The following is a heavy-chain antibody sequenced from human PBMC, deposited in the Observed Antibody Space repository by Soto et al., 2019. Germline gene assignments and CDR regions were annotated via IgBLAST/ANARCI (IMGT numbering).Heavy chain of an antibody. J-gene: IGHJ2*01. V-gene: IGHV3-7*01. CDR3: AGDSGYGSGNSVYHYLDC. D-gene: IGHD3-10*01. CDR2: IKTDASEK. CDR1: GFTLRSYW. Sequence: EEQLVASGGGLVQPGGSLRLSCAASGFTLRSYWMSWVRQAPGKGLEWLATIKTDASEKKYVDSVKGRFTVFRDNAKNSLYLQMNSLRAEDTAVYYCAGDSGYGSGNSVYHYLDCWGRGTLVTVSS.